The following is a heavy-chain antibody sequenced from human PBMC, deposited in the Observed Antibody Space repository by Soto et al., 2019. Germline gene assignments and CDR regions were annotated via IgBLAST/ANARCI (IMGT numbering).Heavy chain of an antibody. V-gene: IGHV4-38-2*01. J-gene: IGHJ4*02. CDR1: GFSINSGYY. CDR3: ATMVSREGYNSFLY. D-gene: IGHD5-12*01. CDR2: IFHNGYT. Sequence: SETLSLTCAVSGFSINSGYYWGLIRQPPGKGLEWIANIFHNGYTYYNPSLKSRVTISVDTSRNQFSVKLNSVTDADTAVYYCATMVSREGYNSFLYWGQGALVTVSS.